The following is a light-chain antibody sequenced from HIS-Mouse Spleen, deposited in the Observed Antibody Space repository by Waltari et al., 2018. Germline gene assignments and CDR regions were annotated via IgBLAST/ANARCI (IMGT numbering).Light chain of an antibody. Sequence: QSDLTQPPSASGSPGQSVTIPCTGTSSDVGGYNYVPWYQPHPGKAPKLMIYEVSKRPSGVPDRFSGSKSGNTASLTVSGLQAEDEADYYCSSYAGSNNLVFGGGTKLTVL. J-gene: IGLJ2*01. CDR3: SSYAGSNNLV. V-gene: IGLV2-8*01. CDR2: EVS. CDR1: SSDVGGYNY.